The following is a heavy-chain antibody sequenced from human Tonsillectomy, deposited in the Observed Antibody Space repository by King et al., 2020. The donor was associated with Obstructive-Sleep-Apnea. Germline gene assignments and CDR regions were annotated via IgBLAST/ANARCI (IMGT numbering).Heavy chain of an antibody. D-gene: IGHD3-22*01. J-gene: IGHJ4*02. CDR2: ISWNSGSK. CDR3: AKDADSSGYDVDY. Sequence: DEQLVQSGGGLVQPGRSLRLSCAASGFTFDDYAMHWVRQAPGKGLEWVSGISWNSGSKGYADSVKGRFTISRDNAKNSLYLQMNSLRAEDTALYYCAKDADSSGYDVDYCGQGTPVSVS. CDR1: GFTFDDYA. V-gene: IGHV3-9*01.